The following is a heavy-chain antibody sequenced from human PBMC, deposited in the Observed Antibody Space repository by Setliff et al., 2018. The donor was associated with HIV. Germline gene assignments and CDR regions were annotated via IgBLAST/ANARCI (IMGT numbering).Heavy chain of an antibody. V-gene: IGHV1-46*01. D-gene: IGHD2-2*01. CDR3: ARNAHSYQYYHYMDV. CDR2: INPSGGST. Sequence: ASVKVSCKASGYTFTSYCVHWVRQAPGQGLEWMGIINPSGGSTSYAQKFQGRVTMTRDTSTSTVYMELSSLRSEDTAVYYCARNAHSYQYYHYMDVWGKGTTVTVSS. CDR1: GYTFTSYC. J-gene: IGHJ6*03.